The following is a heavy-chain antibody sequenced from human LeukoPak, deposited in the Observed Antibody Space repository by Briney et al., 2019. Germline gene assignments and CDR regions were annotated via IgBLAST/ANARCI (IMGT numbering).Heavy chain of an antibody. J-gene: IGHJ4*02. D-gene: IGHD6-19*01. Sequence: GGSLRLSCAASGFTFDDYAMHWVRQAPGKGLEWVSGISWNSGSIGYADSVKGRFTISRDNAKNSLYLQMNSPRAEDMALYYCAKDIHSSGWFPNFDYWGQGTLVTVSS. CDR3: AKDIHSSGWFPNFDY. CDR2: ISWNSGSI. CDR1: GFTFDDYA. V-gene: IGHV3-9*03.